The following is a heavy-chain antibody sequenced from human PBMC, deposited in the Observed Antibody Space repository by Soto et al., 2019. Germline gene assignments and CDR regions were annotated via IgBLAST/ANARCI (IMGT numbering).Heavy chain of an antibody. CDR1: GFTFSAYW. V-gene: IGHV3-7*01. Sequence: EVHLEESGGGLVQPGGSLRLSCAASGFTFSAYWMNWVRQAPGKGLEWVANINEDGSEYNDVASVKGRFTISRDNAKNSLFLQMNALRVEGTAVYYCARTGDGHHDFLDYWGQGILVSVSS. CDR2: INEDGSEY. D-gene: IGHD1-1*01. CDR3: ARTGDGHHDFLDY. J-gene: IGHJ4*02.